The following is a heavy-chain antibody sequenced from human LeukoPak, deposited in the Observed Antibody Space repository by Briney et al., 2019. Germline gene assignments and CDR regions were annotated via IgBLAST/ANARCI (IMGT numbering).Heavy chain of an antibody. CDR2: IGTAGDT. CDR3: AKEGGTGTRFDY. V-gene: IGHV3-13*01. Sequence: GGSLRLSCAACGFTFSSYDMHWVRQATGKGLEWVSAIGTAGDTYYPGSVKGRFTISRDNSKNTLYLQMNSLRAEDTAVYYCAKEGGTGTRFDYWGQGTLVTVSS. D-gene: IGHD1-7*01. J-gene: IGHJ4*02. CDR1: GFTFSSYD.